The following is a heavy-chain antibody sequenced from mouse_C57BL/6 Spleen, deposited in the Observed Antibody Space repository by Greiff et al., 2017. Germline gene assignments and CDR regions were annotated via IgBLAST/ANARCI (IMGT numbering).Heavy chain of an antibody. D-gene: IGHD1-1*01. CDR1: GFNIKDDY. V-gene: IGHV14-4*01. CDR2: IEPENGDT. CDR3: TTPYYYGSSYGIDY. J-gene: IGHJ2*01. Sequence: VQLQQSGAELVRPGASVKLSCTASGFNIKDDYMHWVKQRPEQGLEWIGWIEPENGDTEYASKFQGKATITADTSSNTAYLQLSSLTSEDTAVYYCTTPYYYGSSYGIDYWGQGTTLTVSS.